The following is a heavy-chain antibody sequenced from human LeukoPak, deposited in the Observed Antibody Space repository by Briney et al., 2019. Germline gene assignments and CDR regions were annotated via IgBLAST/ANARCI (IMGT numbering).Heavy chain of an antibody. D-gene: IGHD2-2*01. V-gene: IGHV3-48*01. CDR3: AKVRSTSCYCSPDY. Sequence: PGGSLRLSCAASGFTFSSYSMNWVRQAPGKGLEWVSYISSSSSTIYYADSVKGRFTISRDNSKNTLYLQMNSLRAEDTAVYYCAKVRSTSCYCSPDYWGQGTLVTVSS. CDR1: GFTFSSYS. J-gene: IGHJ4*02. CDR2: ISSSSSTI.